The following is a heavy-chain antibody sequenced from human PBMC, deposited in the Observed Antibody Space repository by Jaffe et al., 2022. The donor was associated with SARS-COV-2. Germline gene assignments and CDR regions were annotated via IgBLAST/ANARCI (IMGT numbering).Heavy chain of an antibody. CDR2: INVGNGNT. J-gene: IGHJ4*02. D-gene: IGHD6-13*01. Sequence: QVQLVPSGAEVKRPGASVKVSCKASGYTFTSYAMHWVRQAPGQRLEWMGWINVGNGNTKYSQKFQGRVTITRDTSASTAYMELSSLRSEDTAVYYCARCGQQLVRSSCYFDYWGQGTLVTVSS. V-gene: IGHV1-3*01. CDR1: GYTFTSYA. CDR3: ARCGQQLVRSSCYFDY.